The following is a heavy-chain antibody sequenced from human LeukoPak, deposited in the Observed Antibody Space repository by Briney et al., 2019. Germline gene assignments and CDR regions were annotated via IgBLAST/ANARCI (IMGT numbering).Heavy chain of an antibody. Sequence: GGSLRLSCAASGFTFSGYAMSWVRQAPGKGLEWVSAISGSGGSTYYADSVKGRFTISRDNSKNTLYLQMNSLRAEDTAVYYCAKCSYGFSDPNFDYWGQGTLVTVSS. J-gene: IGHJ4*02. CDR2: ISGSGGST. D-gene: IGHD5-18*01. CDR1: GFTFSGYA. CDR3: AKCSYGFSDPNFDY. V-gene: IGHV3-23*01.